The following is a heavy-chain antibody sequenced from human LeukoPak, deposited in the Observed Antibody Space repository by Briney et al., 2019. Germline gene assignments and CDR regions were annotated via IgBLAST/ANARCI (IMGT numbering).Heavy chain of an antibody. CDR2: MHHSGST. CDR1: GYSISSGYY. CDR3: ARGLLDIVVVVAATPASPGYFDY. Sequence: PSETLSLTCTVSGYSISSGYYWGWIRQPPGKGLEWIGSMHHSGSTYYNPSLKSRVTISVDTSKNQFSLKLSSVTAADTAVYYCARGLLDIVVVVAATPASPGYFDYWGQGTLVTVSS. D-gene: IGHD2-15*01. V-gene: IGHV4-38-2*02. J-gene: IGHJ4*02.